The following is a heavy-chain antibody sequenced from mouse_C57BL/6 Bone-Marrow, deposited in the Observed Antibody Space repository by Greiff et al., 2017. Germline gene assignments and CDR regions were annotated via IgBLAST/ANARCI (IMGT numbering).Heavy chain of an antibody. D-gene: IGHD1-1*01. J-gene: IGHJ2*01. CDR1: GYTFTSYG. CDR2: IYPRSGNT. V-gene: IGHV1-81*01. CDR3: SEGGSSSHFDY. Sequence: QVQLQQSGAELARPGASVKLSCKASGYTFTSYGISWVKQRTGQGLEWIGEIYPRSGNTYYNEKFKGKATLTADKSSSTAYMELRSLTSEDSAVYFCSEGGSSSHFDYWGQGTTLTVSA.